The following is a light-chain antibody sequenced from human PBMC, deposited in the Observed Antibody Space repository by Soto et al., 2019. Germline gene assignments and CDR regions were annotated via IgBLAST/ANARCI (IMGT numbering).Light chain of an antibody. CDR3: QQRSNWPPT. V-gene: IGKV3D-20*02. Sequence: EIVLTQSPGTLSLSPGDRATLSCRASQSVSNAYLAWYQQKPGQAPSLLIYATSSRATDIPDRFSGSGSVTDFTLTINRLEPEDFAVYYCQQRSNWPPTFGGGTKVEIK. CDR1: QSVSNAY. CDR2: ATS. J-gene: IGKJ4*01.